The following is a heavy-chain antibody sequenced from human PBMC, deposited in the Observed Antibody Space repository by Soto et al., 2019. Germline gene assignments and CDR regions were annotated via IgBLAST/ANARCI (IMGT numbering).Heavy chain of an antibody. CDR3: ARGGSSSWYTHYYFDY. J-gene: IGHJ4*02. CDR1: GGSISSYY. CDR2: IYYSGST. V-gene: IGHV4-59*01. Sequence: PSETLSLTCTVSGGSISSYYWSWIRQPPGKGLEWIGYIYYSGSTNYNPSLKSRVTISVDTSKNQFSLKLGSVTAADTAVYYCARGGSSSWYTHYYFDYWGQGTLVTVSS. D-gene: IGHD6-13*01.